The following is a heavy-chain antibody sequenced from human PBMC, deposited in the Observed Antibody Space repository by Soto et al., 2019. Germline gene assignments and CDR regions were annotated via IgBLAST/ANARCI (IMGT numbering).Heavy chain of an antibody. CDR1: GGTFSSYA. CDR2: IIPIFGTA. J-gene: IGHJ4*02. D-gene: IGHD3-22*01. V-gene: IGHV1-69*12. CDR3: ARDGYYYDSSGYYYYFDY. Sequence: QVQLVQSGAEVKKPGSSVKVSCKASGGTFSSYAISWVRQAPGQGLEWMGGIIPIFGTANYAQKFQDRVTITADESTSTAYMELGSLRSEDTAVYYCARDGYYYDSSGYYYYFDYWGQGTLVTVSS.